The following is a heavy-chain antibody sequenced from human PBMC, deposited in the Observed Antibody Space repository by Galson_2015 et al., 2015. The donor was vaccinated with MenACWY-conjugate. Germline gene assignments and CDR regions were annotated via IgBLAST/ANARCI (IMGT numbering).Heavy chain of an antibody. D-gene: IGHD3-10*01. J-gene: IGHJ4*02. V-gene: IGHV4-4*09. CDR2: MLNTGST. Sequence: ATLSLSCTVSGASVHGYYWNWLRPSPGKALQLIGYMLNTGSTTYHSSLESRVTISMDRSRNLFSLKLTSVTAADTAVYYCARVYYRSGSYIDYWGQGTLVTVSS. CDR3: ARVYYRSGSYIDY. CDR1: GASVHGYY.